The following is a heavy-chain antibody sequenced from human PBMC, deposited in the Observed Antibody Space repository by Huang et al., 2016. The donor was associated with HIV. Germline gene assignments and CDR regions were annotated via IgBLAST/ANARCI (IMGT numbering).Heavy chain of an antibody. Sequence: EVQLVESGGGLVQPGRSLRLSCAASGFTFDDYGMHWVRQAQGKGLGWVSGISWNSGTIGYAHSVKGRFTIARDNAKNSLYLQMNSLRAEDTALYYCAKGSVIVVVRGAFDIWGQGTMVTVSS. CDR3: AKGSVIVVVRGAFDI. J-gene: IGHJ3*02. V-gene: IGHV3-9*01. D-gene: IGHD3-22*01. CDR1: GFTFDDYG. CDR2: ISWNSGTI.